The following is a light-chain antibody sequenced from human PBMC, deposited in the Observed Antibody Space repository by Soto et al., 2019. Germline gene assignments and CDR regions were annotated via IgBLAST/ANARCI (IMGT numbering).Light chain of an antibody. CDR3: QQYNSYSRT. CDR1: QSISSW. Sequence: DIQITHSPSTLSSSVVYSDTITCRASQSISSWLAWSQQKPGKAPKLLIYDASSVESGVPSRFSGSGSGTEFTLTISSLQPDDFATYYCQQYNSYSRTFGQGTKVDIK. J-gene: IGKJ1*01. V-gene: IGKV1-5*01. CDR2: DAS.